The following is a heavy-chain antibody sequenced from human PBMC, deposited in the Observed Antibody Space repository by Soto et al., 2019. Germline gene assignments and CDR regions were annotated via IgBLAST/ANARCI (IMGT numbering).Heavy chain of an antibody. D-gene: IGHD6-19*01. CDR2: IWYDGSNK. J-gene: IGHJ4*02. CDR3: ARAGRQWLVAPSDY. Sequence: VQLVESGGGVVQPGRSLRLSCAASGFTFSSYGMHWVRQAPGKGLEWVAVIWYDGSNKYYADSVKGRFTISRDNSKNTLYLQMNSLRAEDTAVYYCARAGRQWLVAPSDYWGQGTLVTVSS. CDR1: GFTFSSYG. V-gene: IGHV3-33*01.